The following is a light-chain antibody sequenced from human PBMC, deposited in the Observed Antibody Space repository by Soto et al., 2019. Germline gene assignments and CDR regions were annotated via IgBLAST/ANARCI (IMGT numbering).Light chain of an antibody. CDR1: QSVXSY. CDR2: GAS. V-gene: IGKV3-20*01. J-gene: IGKJ5*01. Sequence: IGLTKCAATLSLSPGERATLSCRASQSVXSYFAWYQQKPGQAPRLLXYGASSSAKGSPDRLSGSGSGTDFTRSISRLEVEDCAAYHCQQYGNAPSTFGQGTRLEIK. CDR3: QQYGNAPST.